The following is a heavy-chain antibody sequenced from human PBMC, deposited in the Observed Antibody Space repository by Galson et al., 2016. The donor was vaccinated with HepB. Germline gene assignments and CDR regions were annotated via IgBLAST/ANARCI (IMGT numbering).Heavy chain of an antibody. CDR1: GGSISSSNW. Sequence: ETLSLTCAVSGGSISSSNWWSWVRQPPGKGLEWIGEIYHSGSTNYNPSLKSRVTISVDKSKNQFSLKLTSMTAADTAVYFCARRARAAGGLSPAFDFWGQGTLVTVSS. CDR2: IYHSGST. V-gene: IGHV4-4*01. D-gene: IGHD6-13*01. CDR3: ARRARAAGGLSPAFDF. J-gene: IGHJ3*01.